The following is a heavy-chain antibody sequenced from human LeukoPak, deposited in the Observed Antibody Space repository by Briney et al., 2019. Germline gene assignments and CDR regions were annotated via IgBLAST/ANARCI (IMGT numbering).Heavy chain of an antibody. J-gene: IGHJ5*02. CDR3: ARTRGANLWTTVTPKFDP. D-gene: IGHD4-11*01. Sequence: SETLSLTCAVSGGSISSGDYYWSWIRQPPGKGLEWIGYIYYSGSTYYNPSLKSQVTISVDTSKNQFSLKLSSVTAADTAVYYCARTRGANLWTTVTPKFDPWGQGTLVTVSS. CDR2: IYYSGST. V-gene: IGHV4-30-4*01. CDR1: GGSISSGDYY.